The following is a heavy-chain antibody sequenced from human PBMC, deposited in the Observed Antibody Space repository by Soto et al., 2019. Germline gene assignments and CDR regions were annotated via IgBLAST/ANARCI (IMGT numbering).Heavy chain of an antibody. CDR3: ARGARGDGSGSYYNFDY. CDR2: IYYSGST. J-gene: IGHJ4*02. V-gene: IGHV4-59*01. Sequence: SETLSLTCTVSGGSISSYYWSWIRQPPGKGLEWIGYIYYSGSTNYNPSLKSRVTISVDTSKNQFSLKLSSVTAADTAVYYCARGARGDGSGSYYNFDYWGQGTLVTVSS. D-gene: IGHD3-10*01. CDR1: GGSISSYY.